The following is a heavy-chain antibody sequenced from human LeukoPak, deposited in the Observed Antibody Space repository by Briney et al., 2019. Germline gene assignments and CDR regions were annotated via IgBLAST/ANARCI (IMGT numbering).Heavy chain of an antibody. J-gene: IGHJ4*02. D-gene: IGHD6-13*01. V-gene: IGHV3-23*01. CDR1: GFTFSGYE. CDR2: ISGSGGST. Sequence: AGGSLRLSCAASGFTFSGYEMNWVRQAPGKGLEWVSAISGSGGSTYYADSVKGRFTISRDNSKNTLYLQMNSLRAEDTAVYYCAKDGHSSSWYGWYYFDYWGQGTLVTVSS. CDR3: AKDGHSSSWYGWYYFDY.